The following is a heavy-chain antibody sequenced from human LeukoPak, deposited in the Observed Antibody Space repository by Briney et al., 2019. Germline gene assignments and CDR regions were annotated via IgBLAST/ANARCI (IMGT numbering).Heavy chain of an antibody. J-gene: IGHJ3*02. CDR2: ISGSGGST. CDR3: AKDESITMIVVVITTQDAFDI. V-gene: IGHV3-23*01. D-gene: IGHD3-22*01. CDR1: GFTFSSYA. Sequence: PGGSLRLSCAASGFTFSSYAMSWVRQAPGKGLEWVSAISGSGGSTYYADSVKGRFTISRDNSKNTPYLQMNSLRAEDTAVYYCAKDESITMIVVVITTQDAFDIWGQGTMVTVSS.